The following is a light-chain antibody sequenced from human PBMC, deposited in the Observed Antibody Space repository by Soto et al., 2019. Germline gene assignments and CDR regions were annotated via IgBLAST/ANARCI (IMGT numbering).Light chain of an antibody. Sequence: EIVMTQSPATLSVSPGERATLSCRASQSVSSNLAWYQQKPGQAPRVLIYGASTGATGIPARFSGSGSGTEFTLTISSLQSEDFAIYYCQQYYNWPPWTFGQGTKVEIK. CDR3: QQYYNWPPWT. CDR1: QSVSSN. V-gene: IGKV3-15*01. CDR2: GAS. J-gene: IGKJ1*01.